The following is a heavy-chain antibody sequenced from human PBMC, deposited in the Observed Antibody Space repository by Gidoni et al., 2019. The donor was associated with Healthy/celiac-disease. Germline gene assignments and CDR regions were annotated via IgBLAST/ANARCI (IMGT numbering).Heavy chain of an antibody. CDR2: ISGSGGST. Sequence: EVQLLEPGGGLLQPGGSLRLACAAAGFTFSSYAMRWVRQAPGKGLEWVSAISGSGGSTYYADSVKGRFTISRDNSKNTLYLQMNSLGAEDTAVYYCAKAQGPREGDDAFDIWGQGTMVTVSS. D-gene: IGHD3-16*01. CDR1: GFTFSSYA. V-gene: IGHV3-23*01. J-gene: IGHJ3*02. CDR3: AKAQGPREGDDAFDI.